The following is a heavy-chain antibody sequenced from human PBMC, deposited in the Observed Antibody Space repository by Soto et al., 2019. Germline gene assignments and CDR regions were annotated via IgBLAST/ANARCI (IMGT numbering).Heavy chain of an antibody. D-gene: IGHD6-13*01. V-gene: IGHV1-46*01. CDR3: ARDLGIVAAGRFDY. J-gene: IGHJ4*02. Sequence: ASVKVSCKASGYTFTSYYIHWVRQAPGQGLEWMGVINPSGGSTSYAQKFQGRVTMTRDTSTYTVYMELSSLRSEDTAVYYCARDLGIVAAGRFDYWGQGTLVTVSS. CDR2: INPSGGST. CDR1: GYTFTSYY.